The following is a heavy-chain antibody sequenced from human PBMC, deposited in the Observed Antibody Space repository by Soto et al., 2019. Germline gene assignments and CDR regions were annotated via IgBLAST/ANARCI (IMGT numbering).Heavy chain of an antibody. CDR1: GGPMSGYY. J-gene: IGHJ3*02. CDR2: IYTSGTT. CDR3: ATATVPWAFDI. Sequence: QVQLQESGPGLVKPSETLSLTCNVSGGPMSGYYWSWIRQSAGKGLEWIGRIYTSGTTNYNPSLTSRVTMSVDTSWTQFSLRLTSVTAADTALYYCATATVPWAFDIWGQGTMVSVS. V-gene: IGHV4-4*07. D-gene: IGHD1-26*01.